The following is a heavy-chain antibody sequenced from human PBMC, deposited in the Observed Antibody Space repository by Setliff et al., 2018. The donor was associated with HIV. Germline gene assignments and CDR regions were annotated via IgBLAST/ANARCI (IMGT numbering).Heavy chain of an antibody. CDR3: ASRSYGSSDYYYYWTS. D-gene: IGHD5-18*01. CDR2: ISAYNGNT. CDR1: GYTFTSYG. Sequence: GASVKVSCKASGYTFTSYGISWVRQAPGQGLEWMGWISAYNGNTNYAQKLQGRVTMTTDTSTSTAYMELRSLRSDDTAVYYCASRSYGSSDYYYYWTSGAKGPRSPSP. V-gene: IGHV1-18*01. J-gene: IGHJ6*03.